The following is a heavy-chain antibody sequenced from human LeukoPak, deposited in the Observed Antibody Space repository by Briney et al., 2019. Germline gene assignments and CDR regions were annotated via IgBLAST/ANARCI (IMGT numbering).Heavy chain of an antibody. CDR2: ISGSGGNT. J-gene: IGHJ4*02. CDR3: AKSLDYGGNRARLDF. Sequence: GGSLRLSCEASGFTFSSNAMSWVRQAPGKGLEWVSTISGSGGNTFNADSVKGRFTISRDNSKNTLYLQMNSLRAEDTAVYYCAKSLDYGGNRARLDFWGQGTLVTVSS. D-gene: IGHD4-23*01. CDR1: GFTFSSNA. V-gene: IGHV3-23*01.